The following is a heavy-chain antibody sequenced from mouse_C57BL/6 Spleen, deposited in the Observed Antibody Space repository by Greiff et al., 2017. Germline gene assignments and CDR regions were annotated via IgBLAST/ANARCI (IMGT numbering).Heavy chain of an antibody. V-gene: IGHV5-17*01. CDR1: GFTFSDYG. D-gene: IGHD1-1*01. CDR2: ISSGSSTI. Sequence: EVKLVESGGGLVKPGGSLKLSCAASGFTFSDYGMHWVRQAPEKGLEWVAYISSGSSTIYYADTVKGRFTISRDNAKTTLFLQMTSLRAEDTAMYSGARAGSSLKGFDCWGQGTTLTVSS. J-gene: IGHJ2*01. CDR3: ARAGSSLKGFDC.